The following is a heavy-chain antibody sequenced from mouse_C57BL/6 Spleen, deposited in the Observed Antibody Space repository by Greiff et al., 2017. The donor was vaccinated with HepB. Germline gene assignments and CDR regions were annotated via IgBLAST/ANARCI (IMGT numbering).Heavy chain of an antibody. J-gene: IGHJ3*01. V-gene: IGHV1-69*01. CDR2: IDPSDSYT. D-gene: IGHD1-1*01. CDR3: ARWDYGGSGWFAY. Sequence: VQLQQPGAELVMPGASVKLSCKASGYTFTSYWMHWVKQRPGQGLEWIGEIDPSDSYTNYNQKFKGKATLTVDKSSSTAFMQLSSLTSEDSAVYYCARWDYGGSGWFAYWGQGTLVTVSA. CDR1: GYTFTSYW.